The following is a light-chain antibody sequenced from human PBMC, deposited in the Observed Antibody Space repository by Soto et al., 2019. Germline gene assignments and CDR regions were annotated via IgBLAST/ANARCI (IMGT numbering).Light chain of an antibody. V-gene: IGLV2-23*02. CDR2: EVS. CDR3: CSYAGSSSHVV. J-gene: IGLJ2*01. CDR1: SSDVGSYNL. Sequence: QSALTQPASVSGSPGQSITISCTGTSSDVGSYNLVSRYQQHPGKAPKLMIYEVSKRPSGVSNRCSGSKSGNTASLTISGFQAEDEADYYCCSYAGSSSHVVFGGGTKVTVL.